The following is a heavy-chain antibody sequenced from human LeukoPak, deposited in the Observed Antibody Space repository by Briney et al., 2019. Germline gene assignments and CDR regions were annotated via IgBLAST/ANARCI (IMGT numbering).Heavy chain of an antibody. CDR1: GFTFSSYS. CDR2: ISSSRSTI. CDR3: ARDLPYYYDRKVSVGAFGI. D-gene: IGHD3-22*01. V-gene: IGHV3-48*04. Sequence: GGSLRLSCAASGFTFSSYSMNWVRQAPGKGLEWVSYISSSRSTIYYADSVKGRFTISRDNAKNSLYLQMNSLRAEDTAVYYCARDLPYYYDRKVSVGAFGIWGQGTMVTVSS. J-gene: IGHJ3*02.